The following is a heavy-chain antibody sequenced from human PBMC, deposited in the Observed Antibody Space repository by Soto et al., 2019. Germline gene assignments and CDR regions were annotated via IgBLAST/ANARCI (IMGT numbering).Heavy chain of an antibody. CDR1: GFTFSDYY. CDR2: ISSSGSTI. D-gene: IGHD2-15*01. CDR3: ASEYCSGGSCYSDGAFDI. V-gene: IGHV3-11*01. Sequence: GGSLILSCAACGFTFSDYYMSWIRQAPGKGLEWVSYISSSGSTIYYADSVKGRFTISRDNAKNSLYLQMNSLRAEDTAVYYCASEYCSGGSCYSDGAFDIWGQGTMVTVSS. J-gene: IGHJ3*02.